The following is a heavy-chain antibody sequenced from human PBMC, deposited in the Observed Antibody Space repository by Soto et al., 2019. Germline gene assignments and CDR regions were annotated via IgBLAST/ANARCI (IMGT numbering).Heavy chain of an antibody. Sequence: EVQLVESGGGLVQHGGSLRLSCGFSGFPVSRNYMSWVRQSPGKGLEWVSVIYNGGNTHYADSVKGRITISRDNSKNTLYLQLISLRAEDTALYYCARDYRGDYSGEDWGQGALVTVSS. CDR1: GFPVSRNY. CDR3: ARDYRGDYSGED. J-gene: IGHJ4*02. V-gene: IGHV3-66*01. D-gene: IGHD4-17*01. CDR2: IYNGGNT.